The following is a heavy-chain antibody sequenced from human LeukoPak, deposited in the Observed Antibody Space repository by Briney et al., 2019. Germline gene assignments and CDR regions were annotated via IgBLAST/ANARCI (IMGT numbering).Heavy chain of an antibody. CDR2: IYYSGTT. V-gene: IGHV4-59*01. J-gene: IGHJ4*02. Sequence: SETLSLTCTISDGSITTYYWSWIRQPPGKGLDWIGYIYYSGTTDYNPALKSRVTLSVDTSKNQFSLTLTSVTAADTAMYYCATTTIGSSSSYYFRYWGRGTLVTVSS. CDR1: DGSITTYY. CDR3: ATTTIGSSSSYYFRY. D-gene: IGHD6-6*01.